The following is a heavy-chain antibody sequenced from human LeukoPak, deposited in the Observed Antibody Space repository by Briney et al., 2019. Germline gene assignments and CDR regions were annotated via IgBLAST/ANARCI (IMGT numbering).Heavy chain of an antibody. D-gene: IGHD3-10*01. CDR2: ISASGGST. CDR1: GFIFSSYA. Sequence: GGSLRLSCEASGFIFSSYAMSWVRQAPGKGLEWVSVISASGGSTHYADSVKGRFTISRDNSKNTLYLQMNSLRAEDTAVYYCAKSTGLWFGELSFDYWGQGTLVTVSS. J-gene: IGHJ4*02. CDR3: AKSTGLWFGELSFDY. V-gene: IGHV3-23*01.